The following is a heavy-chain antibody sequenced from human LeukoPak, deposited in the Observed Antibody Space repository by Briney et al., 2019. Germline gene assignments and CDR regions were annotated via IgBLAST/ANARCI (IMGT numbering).Heavy chain of an antibody. CDR1: GFIFSSYE. CDR2: ISSSGTTV. V-gene: IGHV3-48*03. CDR3: ARGVWDSSGYLHY. J-gene: IGHJ4*02. D-gene: IGHD3-22*01. Sequence: GGSLRLSCAASGFIFSSYEMNWVRQAPGKGLEWVSYISSSGTTVYYADSVKGRFTISRDNAKNSLYLQMNSLRVEDTAVYYCARGVWDSSGYLHYWGQGTLVTVSS.